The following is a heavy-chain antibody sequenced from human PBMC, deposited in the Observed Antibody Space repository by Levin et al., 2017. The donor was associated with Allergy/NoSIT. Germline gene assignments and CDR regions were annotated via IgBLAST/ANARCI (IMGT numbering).Heavy chain of an antibody. CDR3: ARYTRAVVSSNPTWASFDY. CDR2: YFYSGNT. Sequence: SETLSLTCTVSGGSITSSSYYWGWIRQPPGKGLEWIGSYFYSGNTYYSPSHKSRVTISADTSKNQFSLRLTSVTAADTAVYYCARYTRAVVSSNPTWASFDYWGQGTLVIVSS. CDR1: GGSITSSSYY. V-gene: IGHV4-39*01. D-gene: IGHD3-22*01. J-gene: IGHJ4*02.